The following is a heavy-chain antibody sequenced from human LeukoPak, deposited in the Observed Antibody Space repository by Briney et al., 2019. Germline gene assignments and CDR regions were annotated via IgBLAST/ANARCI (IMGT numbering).Heavy chain of an antibody. CDR3: AKAADDIVVVPAALFDY. Sequence: GGSLRLSCAASGFTFSSYSMNWVRQAPGKGLEWVSALSGSGGSTYYADSVKGRFTISRDNSKNTLYLQMNSLRAEDTAVYYCAKAADDIVVVPAALFDYWGQGTLVTVSS. D-gene: IGHD2-2*01. J-gene: IGHJ4*02. CDR1: GFTFSSYS. V-gene: IGHV3-23*01. CDR2: LSGSGGST.